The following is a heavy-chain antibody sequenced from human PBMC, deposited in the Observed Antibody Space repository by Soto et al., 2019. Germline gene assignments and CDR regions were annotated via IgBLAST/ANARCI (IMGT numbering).Heavy chain of an antibody. CDR1: GFTFNKDG. J-gene: IGHJ5*02. D-gene: IGHD3-10*01. CDR2: IWKDDSND. Sequence: QVQLVESGGGGVQPGRSLRLSCEGSGFTFNKDGIHWVRQAPGKGLEWVAFIWKDDSNDFYADSVKGRFTISKYNSKNTVYLQMDSLRVEDTVIYYCARAGVENWLDPWGQGTLVPVSS. V-gene: IGHV3-33*01. CDR3: ARAGVENWLDP.